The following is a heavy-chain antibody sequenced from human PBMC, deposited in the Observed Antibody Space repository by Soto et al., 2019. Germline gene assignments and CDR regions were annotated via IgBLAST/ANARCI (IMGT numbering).Heavy chain of an antibody. D-gene: IGHD2-15*01. CDR1: GFTFSSYW. CDR3: ARDQARYREDIVVVVAATNIDY. J-gene: IGHJ4*02. V-gene: IGHV3-7*01. Sequence: PGGSLRLSCAASGFTFSSYWMSWVRQAPGKGLEWVANIKQDGSEKYYVDSVKGRFTISRDNAKNSLYLQMNSLRAEDTAVYYCARDQARYREDIVVVVAATNIDYWGQGTLVTGSS. CDR2: IKQDGSEK.